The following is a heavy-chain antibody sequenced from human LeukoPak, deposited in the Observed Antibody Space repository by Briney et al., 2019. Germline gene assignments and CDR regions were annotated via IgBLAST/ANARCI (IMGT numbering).Heavy chain of an antibody. CDR1: GYSISSGYY. CDR2: IYHSGST. CDR3: ARQKVTVVVPAATMEFDY. Sequence: SETLSLTCAVSGYSISSGYYWGWIRQPPGKGLEWIGSIYHSGSTYYIPSLKSRVTISVDTSKNQFSLKLSSVTAADTAVYYCARQKVTVVVPAATMEFDYWGQGTLVTVSS. V-gene: IGHV4-38-2*01. J-gene: IGHJ4*02. D-gene: IGHD2-2*01.